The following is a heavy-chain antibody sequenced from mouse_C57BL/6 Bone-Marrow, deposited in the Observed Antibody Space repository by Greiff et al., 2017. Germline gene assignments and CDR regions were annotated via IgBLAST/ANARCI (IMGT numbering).Heavy chain of an antibody. CDR2: IPPNRGST. J-gene: IGHJ1*03. V-gene: IGHV1-64*01. CDR3: ARQLRLRFDWYVDV. Sequence: VHVKQPGAELVKPGASVTLSCKASGYTFTRYWMHWVKQRPGPGLEWLGMIPPNRGSTNYNEMFKSKATLTVATSSSTAYMQLSSLTSEDSAVYYCARQLRLRFDWYVDVWGTGTTVTGSS. D-gene: IGHD3-2*02. CDR1: GYTFTRYW.